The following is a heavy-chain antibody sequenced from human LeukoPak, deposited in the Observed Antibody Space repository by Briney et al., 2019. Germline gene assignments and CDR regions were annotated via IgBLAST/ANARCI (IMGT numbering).Heavy chain of an antibody. CDR1: GGSISSSSYY. CDR2: IYYSGST. V-gene: IGHV4-39*01. CDR3: ARQKRFLEWLLSLDY. Sequence: SETLSLTCTVSGGSISSSSYYWGWIRQPPGKGLEWIGSIYYSGSTYYNPSLKSRVTISVDTSKNQFSLKLSSVTAADTAVYYCARQKRFLEWLLSLDYWGQGALVTVSS. J-gene: IGHJ4*02. D-gene: IGHD3-3*01.